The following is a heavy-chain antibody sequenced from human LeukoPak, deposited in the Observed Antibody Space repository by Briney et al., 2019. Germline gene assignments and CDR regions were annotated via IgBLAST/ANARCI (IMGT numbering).Heavy chain of an antibody. CDR1: GGSISSGSYY. Sequence: SETLSLTCTVSGGSISSGSYYWSWIRQPAGKGLEWIGRIYTSGSTNYNPYLKSRVTISVDTSKNQFSLKLSSVTAADTAVYYCARGYCSGGSCYSYYYYNYMDVWGKGTTVTVSS. CDR3: ARGYCSGGSCYSYYYYNYMDV. V-gene: IGHV4-61*02. CDR2: IYTSGST. J-gene: IGHJ6*03. D-gene: IGHD2-15*01.